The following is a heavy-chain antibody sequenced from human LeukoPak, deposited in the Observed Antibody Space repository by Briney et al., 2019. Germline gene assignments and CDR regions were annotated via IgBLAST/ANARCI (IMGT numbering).Heavy chain of an antibody. J-gene: IGHJ3*02. V-gene: IGHV1-2*02. CDR2: INPNSGGT. Sequence: ASVKVSCKASGYTFTGYYMHWVRQAPGQGLEWMGWINPNSGGTNNAQKFQGRVTMTGGTSIRTAYMELRRLRSDDTAVYYCARSYGSGRREVFDIWGQGTRVTVSS. CDR3: ARSYGSGRREVFDI. CDR1: GYTFTGYY. D-gene: IGHD3-10*01.